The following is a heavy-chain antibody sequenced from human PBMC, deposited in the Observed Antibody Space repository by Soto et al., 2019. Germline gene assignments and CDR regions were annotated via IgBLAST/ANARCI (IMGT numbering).Heavy chain of an antibody. Sequence: GSSLKFSCTACGYSFTSYRIGWVLQIPGKRLGWRGINYRGDSNTRYNPSFQGHVISSADKSISTAYLQWSSLKASDTAMYYCGRLIAAAGTDYGMDVWGQGTTVTVSS. CDR3: GRLIAAAGTDYGMDV. D-gene: IGHD6-13*01. J-gene: IGHJ6*02. CDR1: GYSFTSYR. CDR2: NYRGDSNT. V-gene: IGHV5-51*01.